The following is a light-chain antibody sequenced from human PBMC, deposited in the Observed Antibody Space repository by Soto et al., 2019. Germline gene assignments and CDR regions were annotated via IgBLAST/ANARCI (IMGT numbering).Light chain of an antibody. J-gene: IGKJ2*01. CDR2: DAS. CDR3: QQRSNWYT. Sequence: EIVLTQSPATLSFAPGDRATLACRARQRVSSSLAWYQQKPGQAPRHLIYDASNRATGIPARFSGSGSGTDFTRTISRLEPEDFAVYYCQQRSNWYTFGQGTKLEIK. CDR1: QRVSSS. V-gene: IGKV3-11*01.